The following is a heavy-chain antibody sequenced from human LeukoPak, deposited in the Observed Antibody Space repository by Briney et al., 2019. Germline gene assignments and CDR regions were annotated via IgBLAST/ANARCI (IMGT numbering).Heavy chain of an antibody. Sequence: SETLSLTCTVSGGSFSNYYGSGIRQSPGKGREWIAYIYYSGRTNYNPSLKSRVTISVDTAENQFSLKLSSVTAADTALYFCARQASWLPYFDLWGRGTLVSVSS. CDR2: IYYSGRT. CDR3: ARQASWLPYFDL. D-gene: IGHD5-12*01. J-gene: IGHJ2*01. V-gene: IGHV4-59*08. CDR1: GGSFSNYY.